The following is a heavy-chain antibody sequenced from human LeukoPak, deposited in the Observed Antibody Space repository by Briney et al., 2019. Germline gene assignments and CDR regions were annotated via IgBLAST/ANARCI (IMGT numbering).Heavy chain of an antibody. V-gene: IGHV4-59*01. CDR1: GGSISSYY. J-gene: IGHJ3*01. CDR2: IYYSGST. D-gene: IGHD2-2*01. Sequence: PSETLSLTCTVSGGSISSYYWSWIRQPAGKGLEWIGYIYYSGSTNYNPSLKSRVTISVDTSKNQFSLKLSSVTAADTAVYYCARDGSGHSSTSCYDVWGQGTMVTVSS. CDR3: ARDGSGHSSTSCYDV.